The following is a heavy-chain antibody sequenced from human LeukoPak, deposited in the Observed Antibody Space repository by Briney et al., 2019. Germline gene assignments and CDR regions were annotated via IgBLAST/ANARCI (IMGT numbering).Heavy chain of an antibody. CDR2: IYYTGNT. CDR1: GCSISSYY. CDR3: ARPTSGEAFDY. J-gene: IGHJ4*02. V-gene: IGHV4-59*01. D-gene: IGHD3-10*01. Sequence: SETLSLTCTVSGCSISSYYWSWIRQPPGKGLEWIGYIYYTGNTNYNPSLKSRVTISLDTSKNQFSLRLRSVTAADTAVYYCARPTSGEAFDYWGQGTLVTVSS.